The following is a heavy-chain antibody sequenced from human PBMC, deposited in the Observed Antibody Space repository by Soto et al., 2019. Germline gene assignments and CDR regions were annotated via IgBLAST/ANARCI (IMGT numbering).Heavy chain of an antibody. CDR3: ARVAGEQHYYYGMDV. J-gene: IGHJ6*02. CDR1: GGSISSGDYY. Sequence: SETLSLTCTVSGGSISSGDYYWSWIRQPPGKGLEWIGYIYYSGSTYYNPSLKSRVTISVDTSKNQFSLKLSSVTAADTAVYYCARVAGEQHYYYGMDVWGQGTTVTVSS. CDR2: IYYSGST. V-gene: IGHV4-30-4*01. D-gene: IGHD6-13*01.